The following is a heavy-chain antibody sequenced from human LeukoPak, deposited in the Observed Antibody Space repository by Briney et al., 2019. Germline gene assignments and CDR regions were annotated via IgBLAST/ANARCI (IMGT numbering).Heavy chain of an antibody. CDR1: GCTFTGYY. CDR2: INPNSGGT. V-gene: IGHV1-2*06. CDR3: ARGPIVLMVYAIPHFDY. D-gene: IGHD2-8*01. J-gene: IGHJ4*02. Sequence: GASVKLSCKASGCTFTGYYMHWVRQAPGQGLEWMGRINPNSGGTNYAQKFQGRVTMTRDTSISTAYMELSRLRSDDTAVYYCARGPIVLMVYAIPHFDYWGQGTLVTVSS.